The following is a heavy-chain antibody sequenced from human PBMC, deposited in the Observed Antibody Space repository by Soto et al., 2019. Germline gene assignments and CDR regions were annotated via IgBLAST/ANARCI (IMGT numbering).Heavy chain of an antibody. J-gene: IGHJ4*02. D-gene: IGHD6-13*01. Sequence: SETLSLTCTVSGGSISSYYWSWIRQPPGKGLEWIGYIYYSGSTNYNPSLKSRVTISVDTSKNQFSLKLSSVTAADTAVYYCARVSSWYASTPAIDYWGQGTLVTVSS. CDR3: ARVSSWYASTPAIDY. CDR2: IYYSGST. V-gene: IGHV4-59*01. CDR1: GGSISSYY.